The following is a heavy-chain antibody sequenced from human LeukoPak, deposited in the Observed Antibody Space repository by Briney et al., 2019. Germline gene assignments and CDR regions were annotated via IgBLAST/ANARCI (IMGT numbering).Heavy chain of an antibody. V-gene: IGHV1-18*01. CDR2: ISAYNGNT. CDR1: GYTFTSYG. Sequence: ASVKVSCKASGYTFTSYGISWVRQAPGQGLEWMGWISAYNGNTNYAQKLQGRVTITTETSTSTAYMEVRSLRYDGTAVYYCARSATIFGVVPAYMDVWGKGTTVTVSS. CDR3: ARSATIFGVVPAYMDV. J-gene: IGHJ6*03. D-gene: IGHD3-3*01.